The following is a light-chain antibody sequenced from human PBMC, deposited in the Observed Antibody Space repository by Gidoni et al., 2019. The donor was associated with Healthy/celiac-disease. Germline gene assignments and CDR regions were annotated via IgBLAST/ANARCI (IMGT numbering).Light chain of an antibody. CDR3: AAWDDSLNGVV. CDR2: SNN. V-gene: IGLV1-44*01. J-gene: IGLJ2*01. CDR1: SSNLGSNT. Sequence: QSVLTQPPSASGTPGQRVTISCSGGSSNLGSNTVNWYQQLPGPAPKLLIYSNNQRPSGVPDRCSGSKSGTSASLAISGLQSEDEADYYCAAWDDSLNGVVFGGGTKLTVL.